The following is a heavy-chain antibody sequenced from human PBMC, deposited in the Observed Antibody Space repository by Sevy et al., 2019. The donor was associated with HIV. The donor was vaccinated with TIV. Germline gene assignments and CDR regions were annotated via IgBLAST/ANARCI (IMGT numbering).Heavy chain of an antibody. CDR1: GFTFSNYN. J-gene: IGHJ5*02. V-gene: IGHV3-21*01. D-gene: IGHD2-15*01. Sequence: GGSLRLSCAASGFTFSNYNMNWVRLAPGKGLDWVSSISGDGVYVHYADSVKGRFTISRDNAKNSLYLQMNSLRVEDTAVYYCVAVYCTGGRCYWFDPWGRGTLVTVSS. CDR2: ISGDGVYV. CDR3: VAVYCTGGRCYWFDP.